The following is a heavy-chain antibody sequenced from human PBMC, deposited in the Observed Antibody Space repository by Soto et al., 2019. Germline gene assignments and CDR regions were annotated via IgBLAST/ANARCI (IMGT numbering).Heavy chain of an antibody. CDR2: IYHSGST. CDR1: GGTISSDGYS. J-gene: IGHJ3*02. Sequence: SETLSLTCGVSGGTISSDGYSWSWIRQPPGKGLEWIGYIYHSGSTYYNPSLKSRVNMSVDRSRKQFSLKLTSVTAADTAMYFCARTSYDILTGRLDAFDIWGQGTMVT. CDR3: ARTSYDILTGRLDAFDI. D-gene: IGHD3-9*01. V-gene: IGHV4-30-2*01.